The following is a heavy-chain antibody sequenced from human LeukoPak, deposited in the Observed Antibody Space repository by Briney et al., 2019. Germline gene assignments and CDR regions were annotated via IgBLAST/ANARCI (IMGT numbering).Heavy chain of an antibody. CDR2: INAYNSNT. CDR3: ARDGSGTWNDY. CDR1: GYNFTTYG. V-gene: IGHV1-18*01. J-gene: IGHJ4*02. Sequence: ASVKVSCKASGYNFTTYGISWVRQAPGQGLEWMGWINAYNSNTNYAQKLQGRVTMTTDTSTSTAYMELRSLRSDDSAVYYCARDGSGTWNDYWGQGTLVTVSS. D-gene: IGHD3-10*01.